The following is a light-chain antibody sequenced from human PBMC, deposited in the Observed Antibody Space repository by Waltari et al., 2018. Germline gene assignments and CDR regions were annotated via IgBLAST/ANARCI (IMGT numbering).Light chain of an antibody. CDR1: SSNIGGNS. CDR2: SND. CDR3: AAWDDSLGGPYVV. J-gene: IGLJ2*01. V-gene: IGLV1-44*01. Sequence: QSVLPQPPSASGTPGQRVTISFSSSSSNIGGNSVNCSPHLPGTAPKLLIYSNDRRPSGVPERFSGSKSGTSASLAISGLQSEDEADYYCAAWDDSLGGPYVVFGGGTKLTVL.